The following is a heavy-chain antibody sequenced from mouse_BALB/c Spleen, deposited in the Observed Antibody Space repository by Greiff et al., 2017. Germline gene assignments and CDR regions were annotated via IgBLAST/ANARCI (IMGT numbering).Heavy chain of an antibody. CDR3: ARDMITTKFDY. D-gene: IGHD2-4*01. Sequence: QVQLQQSGPELVRPGVSVKISCKGSGYTFTDYAMHWVKQSHAKSLEWIGVISTYYGNTNYNQKFKGKATMTVDKSSSTAYMELARLTSEDSAIYYCARDMITTKFDYWGQGTLVTVSA. J-gene: IGHJ3*01. CDR1: GYTFTDYA. CDR2: ISTYYGNT. V-gene: IGHV1-67*01.